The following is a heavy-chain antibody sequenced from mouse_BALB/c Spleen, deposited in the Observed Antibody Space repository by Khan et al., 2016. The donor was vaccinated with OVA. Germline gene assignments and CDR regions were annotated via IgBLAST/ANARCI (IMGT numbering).Heavy chain of an antibody. CDR2: ISGDSSTI. J-gene: IGHJ2*01. V-gene: IGHV5-17*02. CDR1: GFTFSSYG. Sequence: EVQLQESGGGLVQPGGSRKLSCAASGFTFSSYGMHWVRQAPEKGLEWVAYISGDSSTIYYADTVKGRFTISRDNHKNTLFLQMTRLMSEDTAMYYCATSYYYGYYFDYWGPGTTLTVSS. D-gene: IGHD1-1*01. CDR3: ATSYYYGYYFDY.